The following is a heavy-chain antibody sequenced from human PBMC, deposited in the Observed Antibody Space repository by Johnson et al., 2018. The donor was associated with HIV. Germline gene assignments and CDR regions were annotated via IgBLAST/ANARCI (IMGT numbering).Heavy chain of an antibody. CDR3: AKDLYSSSWTNDAFDI. J-gene: IGHJ3*02. CDR1: GFTFDDYC. CDR2: ICYDGSNR. D-gene: IGHD6-13*01. Sequence: QVQLVESGGGLVQPGGSLRLSCAASGFTFDDYCMSWVRQAPGKGLEWVAVICYDGSNRYYADSVKGRFTISRDNSKNTLYLQMNRLRAEDTAVYYCAKDLYSSSWTNDAFDIWGQGTMVTVSS. V-gene: IGHV3-33*06.